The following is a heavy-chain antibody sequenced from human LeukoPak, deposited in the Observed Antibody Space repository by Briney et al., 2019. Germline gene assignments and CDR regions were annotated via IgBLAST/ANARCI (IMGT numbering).Heavy chain of an antibody. CDR2: IYYSGST. Sequence: ASETLSLTCTVSGASISSTTYYWGWIRQPPRKGLEWIASIYYSGSTYYNPSLKSRVTISVDTSKNQFSLKLSSVTAADTAVYYCARDSYDFWSGYVNWFDPWGQGTLVTVSS. CDR3: ARDSYDFWSGYVNWFDP. D-gene: IGHD3-3*01. J-gene: IGHJ5*02. CDR1: GASISSTTYY. V-gene: IGHV4-39*07.